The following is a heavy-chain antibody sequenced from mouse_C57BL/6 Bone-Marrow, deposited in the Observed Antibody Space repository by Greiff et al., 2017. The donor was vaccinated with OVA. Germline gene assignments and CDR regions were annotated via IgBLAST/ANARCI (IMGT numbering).Heavy chain of an antibody. D-gene: IGHD1-1*01. J-gene: IGHJ2*01. V-gene: IGHV5-16*01. CDR3: ARDRGGSSLDY. Sequence: EVKLMESEGGLVQPGSSMKLSCTASGFTFSDYYMAWVRQVPEKGLEWVANINYDGSSTYYLDSLKSRFIISRDNAKNILYLQMSSLKSEDTATYYCARDRGGSSLDYWGQGTTLTVSS. CDR2: INYDGSST. CDR1: GFTFSDYY.